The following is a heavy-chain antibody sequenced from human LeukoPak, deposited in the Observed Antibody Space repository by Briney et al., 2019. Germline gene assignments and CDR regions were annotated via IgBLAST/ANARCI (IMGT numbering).Heavy chain of an antibody. CDR2: INHSGST. V-gene: IGHV4-34*01. CDR1: GGSFSGYY. CDR3: ARGRSGSSNPSRDYYYMDV. D-gene: IGHD1-26*01. J-gene: IGHJ6*03. Sequence: SETLSLTCAVYGGSFSGYYWSWIRQPPGKGLEWIGEINHSGSTNYNPSLKSRVTISVDTSKSQFSLKLSSVTAADTAVYYCARGRSGSSNPSRDYYYMDVWGKGTTVTVSS.